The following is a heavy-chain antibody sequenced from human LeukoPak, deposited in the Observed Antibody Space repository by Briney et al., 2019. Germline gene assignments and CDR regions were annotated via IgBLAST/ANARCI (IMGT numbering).Heavy chain of an antibody. D-gene: IGHD4-23*01. CDR3: MRDKTFDVVNFFES. J-gene: IGHJ4*02. V-gene: IGHV4-39*07. CDR1: GASITSDSFY. CDR2: IFYSGTT. Sequence: SETLSLTCTVSGASITSDSFYWGWIRQPPGKGLEWIGSIFYSGTTYFNPSLESRLTMSLDTSKNQFSLKLSSATAADTAVYYCMRDKTFDVVNFFESWGQGTLVTVSS.